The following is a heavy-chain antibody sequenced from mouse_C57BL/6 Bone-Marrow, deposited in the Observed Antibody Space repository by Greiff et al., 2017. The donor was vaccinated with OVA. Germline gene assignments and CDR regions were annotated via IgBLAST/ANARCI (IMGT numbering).Heavy chain of an antibody. Sequence: EVQLVESGGGLVQPGGSLKLSCAASGFTFSDYYMYWVRQTPEKRLEWVAYISNGGGSTYYPDTVKGRFTISRDNAKNTLYLQMSRLKSEDTAMYYCARPDGSSLFAYWGQGTLVTVSA. V-gene: IGHV5-12*01. J-gene: IGHJ3*01. CDR1: GFTFSDYY. CDR2: ISNGGGST. D-gene: IGHD1-1*01. CDR3: ARPDGSSLFAY.